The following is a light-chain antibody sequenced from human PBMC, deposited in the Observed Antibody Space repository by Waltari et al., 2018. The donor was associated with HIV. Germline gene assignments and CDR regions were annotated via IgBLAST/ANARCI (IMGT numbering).Light chain of an antibody. CDR2: GAS. J-gene: IGKJ1*01. Sequence: ATRMTQSPPSVSAATGGTVTITCRASRDIDTHLAWYQHKPGSAPHLLIYGASTLQKGVPPRFNGSGSGTSFSLTVTCLQSEDFATFFCQQYHESPRTFGQGTTVEV. V-gene: IGKV1-8*01. CDR1: RDIDTH. CDR3: QQYHESPRT.